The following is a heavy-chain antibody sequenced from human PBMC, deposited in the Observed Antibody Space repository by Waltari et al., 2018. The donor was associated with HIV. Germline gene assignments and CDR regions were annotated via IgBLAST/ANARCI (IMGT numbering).Heavy chain of an antibody. CDR3: ARDAEVLGYSYRNYYYYYGMDA. CDR2: INPNSGGT. V-gene: IGHV1-2*04. CDR1: GYTFSDYY. Sequence: QVQLVQSGAEVKKVGASVKVSCKASGYTFSDYYIHWVRQAPGQGLEWMGWINPNSGGTTYAQKVQGWGTMTRDTSVSTAYMELSRLRSDDTAVYYCARDAEVLGYSYRNYYYYYGMDAWGQGTTVTVSS. D-gene: IGHD5-18*01. J-gene: IGHJ6*02.